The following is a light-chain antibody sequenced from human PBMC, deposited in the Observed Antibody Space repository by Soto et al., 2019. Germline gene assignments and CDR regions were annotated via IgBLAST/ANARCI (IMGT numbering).Light chain of an antibody. V-gene: IGLV1-40*01. Sequence: QSVLTQPPSVSGAPGQGVTISCTGSSSNLGSGFDVQWYRQLPGTAPKLLIYYNDNRPSGVPDRFSGSKSGTSASLAITGLQADDEADYYCQPYDSSLSGHVVFGGGTKLTVL. CDR3: QPYDSSLSGHVV. CDR2: YND. J-gene: IGLJ2*01. CDR1: SSNLGSGFD.